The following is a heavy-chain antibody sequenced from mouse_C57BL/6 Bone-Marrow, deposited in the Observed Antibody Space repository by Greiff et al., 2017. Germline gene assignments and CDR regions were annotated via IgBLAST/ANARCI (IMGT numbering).Heavy chain of an antibody. J-gene: IGHJ2*01. V-gene: IGHV1-61*01. CDR1: VYTFTSYW. Sequence: QVQLQQPGAELVRPGSSVKLSCKASVYTFTSYWMDWVTHRPGQGLAWIGNIYPSDSETHYNQKFKDKATLTVDKSSSTAYMQLSSLTSEDSAVYDCTSRTNCYFGCWGEGNTPIVSS. D-gene: IGHD1-1*01. CDR2: IYPSDSET. CDR3: TSRTNCYFGC.